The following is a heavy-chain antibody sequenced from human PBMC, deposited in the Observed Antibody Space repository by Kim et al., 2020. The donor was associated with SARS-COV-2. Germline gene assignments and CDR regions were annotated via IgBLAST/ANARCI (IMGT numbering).Heavy chain of an antibody. D-gene: IGHD3-9*01. J-gene: IGHJ4*02. CDR3: ATRPLTYYDILTGYYLSFDY. V-gene: IGHV1-69*13. CDR2: IIPIFGTA. Sequence: SVKVSCKASGGTFSSYAISWVRQAPGQGLEWMGGIIPIFGTANYAPKFQGRVTITADESTSTAYMELSSLRSEDTAVYYCATRPLTYYDILTGYYLSFDYWGQGTLVTVSS. CDR1: GGTFSSYA.